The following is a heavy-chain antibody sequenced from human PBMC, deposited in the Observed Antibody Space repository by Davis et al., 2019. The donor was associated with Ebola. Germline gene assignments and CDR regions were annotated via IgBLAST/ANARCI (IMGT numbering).Heavy chain of an antibody. V-gene: IGHV3-33*05. CDR1: GFTFSSYG. J-gene: IGHJ4*02. CDR2: ISYDGSNK. CDR3: AGTMVRGVMSY. Sequence: GGSLRLSCAASGFTFSSYGMHWVRQAPGKGLEWVAVISYDGSNKYYADSVKGRFTISRDNAKNSLYLQMNSLRAEDTAVYYFAGTMVRGVMSYWGQGTLVTVSS. D-gene: IGHD3-10*01.